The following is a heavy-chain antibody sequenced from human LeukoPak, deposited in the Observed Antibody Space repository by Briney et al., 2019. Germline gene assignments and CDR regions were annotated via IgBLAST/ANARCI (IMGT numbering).Heavy chain of an antibody. D-gene: IGHD1-26*01. J-gene: IGHJ4*02. CDR3: AREPSGSYRPFDY. V-gene: IGHV4-38-2*02. CDR2: IYHSGST. CDR1: GYSISSGYS. Sequence: PSETLSLTCTVSGYSISSGYSWGWIRQPPEKGLEWIGSIYHSGSTYYNPSLKSRATISVDTSKNQFSLNLSSVTAADTAVYYCAREPSGSYRPFDYWGQGTLVTVSS.